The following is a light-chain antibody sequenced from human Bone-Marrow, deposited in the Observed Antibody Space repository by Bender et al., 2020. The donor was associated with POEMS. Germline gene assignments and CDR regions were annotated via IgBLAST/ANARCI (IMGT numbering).Light chain of an antibody. CDR3: AAWDAGLSGGV. Sequence: QSALTQPASVSGSPGESITISCTGTSSDLGSFHLVSWYQQHPGKAPKLLIYEGTRRPSGVSNRFSGAKSGITASLTISGLQAEDEADYYCAAWDAGLSGGVFGGGTKLTVL. J-gene: IGLJ3*02. CDR2: EGT. V-gene: IGLV2-23*01. CDR1: SSDLGSFHL.